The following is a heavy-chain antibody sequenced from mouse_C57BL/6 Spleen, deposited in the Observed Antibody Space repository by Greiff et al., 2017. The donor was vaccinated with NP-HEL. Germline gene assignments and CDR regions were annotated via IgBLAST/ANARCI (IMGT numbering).Heavy chain of an antibody. Sequence: QVQLQQPGAELVMPGASVKLSCKASGYTFTSYWMHWVKQRPGQGLEWIGEIDPSDSYTNYNQKFKGKSTLTVDKSSSTAYMQLSSLTSEDSAVYYCARRELGRYYAMDYWGQGTSVTVSS. CDR2: IDPSDSYT. V-gene: IGHV1-69*01. CDR3: ARRELGRYYAMDY. J-gene: IGHJ4*01. D-gene: IGHD4-1*01. CDR1: GYTFTSYW.